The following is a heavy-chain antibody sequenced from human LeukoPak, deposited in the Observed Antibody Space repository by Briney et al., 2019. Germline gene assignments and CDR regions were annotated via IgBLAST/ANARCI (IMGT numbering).Heavy chain of an antibody. V-gene: IGHV4-4*07. CDR1: GGSISSYY. D-gene: IGHD2-15*01. CDR3: ARETVVAAIVTYYYYYYMDV. J-gene: IGHJ6*03. CDR2: IYTSGST. Sequence: KPSETLSLTCTVSGGSISSYYRSWIRQPAGKGLEWIGRIYTSGSTNYNPSLKSRVTMSVDTSKNQFSLKLSSVTAADTAVYYCARETVVAAIVTYYYYYYMDVWGKGTTVTVSS.